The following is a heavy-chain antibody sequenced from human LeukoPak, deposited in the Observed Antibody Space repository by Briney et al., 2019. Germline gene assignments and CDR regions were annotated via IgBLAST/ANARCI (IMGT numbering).Heavy chain of an antibody. CDR2: INPHSGGT. Sequence: ASVKVSCKVSGYTLTELSMHWVRQAPGQGLEWVGWINPHSGGTNYAQKFQGRVSMTRDTSISTAYMELSRLKSDDTAVYYCATERGIVGASVGFDYWGQGTLVTVSS. D-gene: IGHD1-26*01. V-gene: IGHV1-2*02. J-gene: IGHJ4*02. CDR1: GYTLTELS. CDR3: ATERGIVGASVGFDY.